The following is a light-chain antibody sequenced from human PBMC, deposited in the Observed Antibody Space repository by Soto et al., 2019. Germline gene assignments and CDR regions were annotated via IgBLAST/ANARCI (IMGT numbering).Light chain of an antibody. CDR1: SSDVGGYNY. V-gene: IGLV2-14*03. CDR2: DVT. Sequence: QSVLTQSDSVSGSPLQSITISCTGTSSDVGGYNYVSWYQHHPGKAPKLVIYDVTNRPSGVSNPFSGSKSGNTASLTISGLQPEDEADYYCSSYTTSNTRQIVFGTGTKVTVL. CDR3: SSYTTSNTRQIV. J-gene: IGLJ1*01.